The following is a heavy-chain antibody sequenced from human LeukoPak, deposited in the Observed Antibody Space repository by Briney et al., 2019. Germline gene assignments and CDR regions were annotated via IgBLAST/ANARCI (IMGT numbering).Heavy chain of an antibody. V-gene: IGHV3-23*01. Sequence: GGSLRPPCAASGFTFSSYAMSWVRQAPGKGLEWVSAISGSGGSTYYADSVKGRFTISRDNSKNTLYLQMNSLRAEDTAVYYCAKDLDPYYYDSSGYYYSFDYWGQGTLVTVSS. CDR2: ISGSGGST. D-gene: IGHD3-22*01. CDR3: AKDLDPYYYDSSGYYYSFDY. CDR1: GFTFSSYA. J-gene: IGHJ4*02.